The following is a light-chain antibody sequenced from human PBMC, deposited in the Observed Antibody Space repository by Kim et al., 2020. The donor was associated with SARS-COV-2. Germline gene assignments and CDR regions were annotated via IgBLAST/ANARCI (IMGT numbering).Light chain of an antibody. CDR2: DAS. CDR1: HSGNSY. CDR3: QQRSNWPRT. Sequence: LSPGKDATPSCRANHSGNSYLAWYQQKPGQAPRLLIYDASDRATGIPARFSGSGSGTDFTLTISSLEPEDFAVYYCQQRSNWPRTFGGGTKVDIK. J-gene: IGKJ4*02. V-gene: IGKV3-11*01.